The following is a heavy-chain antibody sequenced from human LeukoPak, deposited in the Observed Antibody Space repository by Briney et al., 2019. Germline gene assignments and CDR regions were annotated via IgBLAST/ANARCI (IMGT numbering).Heavy chain of an antibody. V-gene: IGHV4-59*12. CDR2: IYSSGST. CDR3: AGWNPPFDY. CDR1: GGSISSYY. Sequence: SETLSLTCTVSGGSISSYYWSWIRQPPGKGLEWIGYIYSSGSTNYNPSLKSRVTISVDKSKNQFSLKLSSVTAADTAVYYCAGWNPPFDYWGQGTLVTVSS. D-gene: IGHD1-1*01. J-gene: IGHJ4*02.